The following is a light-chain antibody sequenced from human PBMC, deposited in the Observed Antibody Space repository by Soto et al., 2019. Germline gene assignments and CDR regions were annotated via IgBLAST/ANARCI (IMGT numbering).Light chain of an antibody. Sequence: QAGLAQPSSVSGSPGQSMTMSCTGTSTDVGGYNYVSWYKHHSGQAPKRLISEVTNRPSGVSDRFSGSKPVNTAPLTISGLQAEDESDYYCGSYSSTDTPFVFGTGTKVTVL. CDR3: GSYSSTDTPFV. J-gene: IGLJ1*01. V-gene: IGLV2-14*01. CDR2: EVT. CDR1: STDVGGYNY.